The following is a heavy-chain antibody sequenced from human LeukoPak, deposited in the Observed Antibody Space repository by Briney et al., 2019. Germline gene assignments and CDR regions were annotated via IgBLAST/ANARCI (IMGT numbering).Heavy chain of an antibody. CDR3: AKVDSSASYFDY. D-gene: IGHD6-6*01. CDR1: GFTFSSYA. V-gene: IGHV3-23*01. J-gene: IGHJ4*02. Sequence: GGSLRLSCAASGFTFSSYAMSWVRQAPGKGLEWVSAISGSGGSTYYADSVKGRFTISRDNSKNTLYLQMNSLKAEDTAVYYCAKVDSSASYFDYWGQGTLVTVSS. CDR2: ISGSGGST.